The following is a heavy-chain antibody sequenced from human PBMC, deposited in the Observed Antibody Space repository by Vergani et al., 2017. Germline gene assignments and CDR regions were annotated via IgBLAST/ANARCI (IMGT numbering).Heavy chain of an antibody. D-gene: IGHD2-2*01. J-gene: IGHJ5*02. CDR3: GRPEGYCSSTSCPGYWFDP. CDR1: GGSISSSSYY. V-gene: IGHV4-39*01. Sequence: QLQLQESGPGLVKPSETLSLTCTVSGGSISSSSYYWGWIRQPPGKGLEWIGSIYYSGSTYYNPSLKSRVTISVDTSKNQFSLKLSSVTAGDTAVYYCGRPEGYCSSTSCPGYWFDPWGQGTLVTVSS. CDR2: IYYSGST.